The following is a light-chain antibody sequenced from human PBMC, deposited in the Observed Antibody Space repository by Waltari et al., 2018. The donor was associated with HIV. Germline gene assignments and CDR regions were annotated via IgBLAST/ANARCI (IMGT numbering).Light chain of an antibody. CDR2: EVS. CDR3: CSFAARTALL. Sequence: IIFEVSERPSGVSDRFSGSKSGNTASLTISELQPDDEADYYCCSFAARTALLFGGRTRLTVL. J-gene: IGLJ2*01. V-gene: IGLV2-23*02.